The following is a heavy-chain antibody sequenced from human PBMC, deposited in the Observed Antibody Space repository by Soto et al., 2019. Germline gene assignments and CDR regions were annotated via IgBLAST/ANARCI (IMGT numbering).Heavy chain of an antibody. D-gene: IGHD4-17*01. V-gene: IGHV4-59*01. CDR1: GGSISSYY. CDR3: ARDTYGDSLFDY. Sequence: QVQLQESGPGLVKPSETLSLTCTVSGGSISSYYWSWIRQPPGKGLEWIGYIYYSGSTNYNPSLKSRVTISVDTSKNQFSLKLSSVTAADTAVYYCARDTYGDSLFDYWGQGTLVTVSS. J-gene: IGHJ4*02. CDR2: IYYSGST.